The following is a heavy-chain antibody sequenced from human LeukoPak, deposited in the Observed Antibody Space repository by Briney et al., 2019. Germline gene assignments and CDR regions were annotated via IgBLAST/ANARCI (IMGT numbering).Heavy chain of an antibody. J-gene: IGHJ5*02. CDR3: ARATDGRGRYYDILTGRNNWFDP. CDR1: GGTFSSYA. CDR2: IIPIFGTA. Sequence: SVKVSCKASGGTFSSYAISWVRQAPGQGLEWMGGIIPIFGTANYAQKFQGRVTITADESTSTAYMELSSLRSEDTAVYYCARATDGRGRYYDILTGRNNWFDPWGQGTLVTVSS. D-gene: IGHD3-9*01. V-gene: IGHV1-69*13.